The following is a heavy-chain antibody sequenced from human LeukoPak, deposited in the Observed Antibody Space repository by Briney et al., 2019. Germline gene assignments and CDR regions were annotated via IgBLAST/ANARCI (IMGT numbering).Heavy chain of an antibody. Sequence: GASVKVSCKASGYTFTSYDFNWVRQATGQRPEWMGWMSPNSGDTGYAQKFQDRVTMTRNTSISTAYMELSSLRSDDTAVYYCAKDRGGSYTLSLDYWGQGTLVTVSS. CDR1: GYTFTSYD. J-gene: IGHJ4*02. CDR3: AKDRGGSYTLSLDY. V-gene: IGHV1-8*01. CDR2: MSPNSGDT. D-gene: IGHD1-26*01.